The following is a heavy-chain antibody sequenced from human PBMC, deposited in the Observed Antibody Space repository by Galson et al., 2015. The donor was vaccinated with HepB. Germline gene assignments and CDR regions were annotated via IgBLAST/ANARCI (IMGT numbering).Heavy chain of an antibody. Sequence: SLRLSCAASGLAFSSYAMSWVRQAPGKGLEWVSGISGSGGSTYYADSVKGRFTISRDNSKNTLYLQMNSLRAEDTAVYYCAKDGFSSGWYFDHWGQGTLVTVSS. CDR2: ISGSGGST. CDR3: AKDGFSSGWYFDH. J-gene: IGHJ4*02. V-gene: IGHV3-23*01. CDR1: GLAFSSYA. D-gene: IGHD6-19*01.